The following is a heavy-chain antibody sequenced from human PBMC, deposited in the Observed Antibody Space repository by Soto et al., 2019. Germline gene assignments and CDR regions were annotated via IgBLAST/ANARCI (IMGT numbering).Heavy chain of an antibody. J-gene: IGHJ4*02. Sequence: SVKVSSKASGGTFSSDAISWVRQAPGQGLEWMGGIIPIFGTANYAQKFQGRVTITADKSTSTAYMGLSSLRSEDTAVYYCAMGITMIVVVIKPSRFDYWGEGTLVTVSS. CDR3: AMGITMIVVVIKPSRFDY. D-gene: IGHD3-22*01. V-gene: IGHV1-69*06. CDR1: GGTFSSDA. CDR2: IIPIFGTA.